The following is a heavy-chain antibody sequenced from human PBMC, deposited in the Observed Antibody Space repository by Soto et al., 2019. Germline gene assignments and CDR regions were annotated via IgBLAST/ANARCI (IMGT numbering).Heavy chain of an antibody. CDR3: ARDGSETLTGFDY. CDR1: GGSISSGGYY. CDR2: IYYSGST. Sequence: SETLSLTCTVSGGSISSGGYYWSWIRQHPGKGLEWIGYIYYSGSTYYNPSLKSRVTISVDTSKNQFSLKLSSVTAADTAVYYCARDGSETLTGFDYWGQGTLVTVSS. V-gene: IGHV4-30-4*08. J-gene: IGHJ4*02.